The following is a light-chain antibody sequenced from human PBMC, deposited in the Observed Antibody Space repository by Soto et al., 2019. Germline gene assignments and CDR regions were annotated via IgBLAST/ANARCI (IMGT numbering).Light chain of an antibody. CDR2: YDS. J-gene: IGLJ1*01. CDR1: NIGSKS. Sequence: SYELTQPPSVSVAPGKTARTTCGGNNIGSKSVHWYQQKPGQAPVLVIYYDSDRPSGIPERFSGSNSGNTATLTISRVEAGDEADYYCQVWDSSSDSYVFGTGTKVTVL. V-gene: IGLV3-21*04. CDR3: QVWDSSSDSYV.